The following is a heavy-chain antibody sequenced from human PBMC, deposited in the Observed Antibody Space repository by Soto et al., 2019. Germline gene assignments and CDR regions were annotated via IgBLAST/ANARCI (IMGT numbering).Heavy chain of an antibody. CDR3: ARPLTAYSGYDSLFDY. J-gene: IGHJ4*02. CDR1: GYTFTSYA. V-gene: IGHV1-3*01. CDR2: INAGNGNT. D-gene: IGHD5-12*01. Sequence: ASVKVSCKASGYTFTSYAMHWVRQAPGQRLEWMGWINAGNGNTKYSQKFQGRVTITRDTSASTAYMELSSLRSEDTAVHYCARPLTAYSGYDSLFDYWGQGTLVTVSS.